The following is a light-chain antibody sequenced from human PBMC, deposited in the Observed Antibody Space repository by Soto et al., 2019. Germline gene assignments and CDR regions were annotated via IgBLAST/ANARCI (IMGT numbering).Light chain of an antibody. CDR2: DAS. J-gene: IGKJ4*01. Sequence: EIVLTQSPATLSLSPGERATLSCRASQSVSSYLAWYQQKPGQAPRLLIYDASNRATGIPARFSGSGSGTDFTLTISSLEPEDFAVYYCQQYGSSLFTFGGGTKVDIK. V-gene: IGKV3-11*01. CDR3: QQYGSSLFT. CDR1: QSVSSY.